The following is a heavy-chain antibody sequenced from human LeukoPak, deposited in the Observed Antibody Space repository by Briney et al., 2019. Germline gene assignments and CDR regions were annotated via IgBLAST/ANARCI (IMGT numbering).Heavy chain of an antibody. J-gene: IGHJ4*02. CDR3: GKTTVGYSSGQKPAWPADY. V-gene: IGHV3-23*01. CDR2: IFGSGGSP. CDR1: GFTFGSHA. Sequence: GGSLRLSCEAAGFTFGSHAMYWVRQAPGKGLEGVAGIFGSGGSPHYADSVKGRFTISRDNSRNTVYLQINSLRAEDTAVYYCGKTTVGYSSGQKPAWPADYWGQGTLVTVSS. D-gene: IGHD5-18*01.